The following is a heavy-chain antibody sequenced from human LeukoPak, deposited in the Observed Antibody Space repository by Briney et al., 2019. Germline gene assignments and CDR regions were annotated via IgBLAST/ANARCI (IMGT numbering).Heavy chain of an antibody. J-gene: IGHJ6*02. CDR1: GFTFSNAW. D-gene: IGHD6-19*01. CDR2: IKSKIDGGTT. Sequence: PGGSLRLSCAASGFTFSNAWMSWVRQAPGKGLEWVGRIKSKIDGGTTDYAAPVKGRFTISRDDSKNTLYLQMNSLKTEDTAVYYCTAQPESWDSSGWYVGYMFKYYYYYGMDVWGQGTTVTVSS. CDR3: TAQPESWDSSGWYVGYMFKYYYYYGMDV. V-gene: IGHV3-15*01.